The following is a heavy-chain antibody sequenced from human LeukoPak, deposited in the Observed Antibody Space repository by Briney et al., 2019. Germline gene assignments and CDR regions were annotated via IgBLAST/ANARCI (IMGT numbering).Heavy chain of an antibody. CDR2: IYYSGST. CDR1: GGSISIGGYY. D-gene: IGHD3-10*01. Sequence: PSQTLSLTCTVSGGSISIGGYYWSWIRQHPGKGLEWIGYIYYSGSTYYNPSLKSRVTISVDQSKNQFSLKLSSVPAADTALYYCARVGSLWFGELAEVDYWGQGTLVTVSS. V-gene: IGHV4-31*03. CDR3: ARVGSLWFGELAEVDY. J-gene: IGHJ4*02.